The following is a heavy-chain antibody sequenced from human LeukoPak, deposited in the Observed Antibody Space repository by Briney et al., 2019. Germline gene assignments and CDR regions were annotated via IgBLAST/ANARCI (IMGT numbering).Heavy chain of an antibody. V-gene: IGHV3-13*05. CDR2: IGTAGDP. CDR1: GFTFSSYD. J-gene: IGHJ4*02. D-gene: IGHD6-13*01. CDR3: ARARVGGYSNRWQVVYFDY. Sequence: AGGSLRLSCAASGFTFSSYDMHWVRQATGKGLEWVSAIGTAGDPYYPGSVRGRFTISRENAKNSLYLQMNSLRAGDTAVYYCARARVGGYSNRWQVVYFDYWGQGTLVTVSS.